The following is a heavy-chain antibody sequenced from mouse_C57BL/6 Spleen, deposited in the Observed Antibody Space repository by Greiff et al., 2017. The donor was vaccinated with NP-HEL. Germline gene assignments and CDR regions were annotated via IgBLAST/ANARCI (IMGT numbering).Heavy chain of an antibody. D-gene: IGHD1-1*01. CDR1: GFSFNTYA. J-gene: IGHJ4*01. CDR3: VRLVVDHYYAMDY. Sequence: EVQLVESGGGLVQPKGSLKLSCAASGFSFNTYAMNWVRQAPGKGLEWVARIRSKSNNYATYYADSVKDRFTISRDDSESMLYLQMNNLKTEDTATYYCVRLVVDHYYAMDYWGQGTSVTVSS. V-gene: IGHV10-1*01. CDR2: IRSKSNNYAT.